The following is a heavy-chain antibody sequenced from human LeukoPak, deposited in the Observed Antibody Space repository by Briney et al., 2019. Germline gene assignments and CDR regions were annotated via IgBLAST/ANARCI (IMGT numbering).Heavy chain of an antibody. V-gene: IGHV4-39*01. J-gene: IGHJ1*01. D-gene: IGHD3-22*01. CDR3: ARRRYYDSTGYLE. Sequence: SETLSLTCTISGGFISSSSYYWGWIRQPPGKGLEWIVDIYYSGSTYYNPALKSRVSMSIDTSKNQFSLELRSVAAADTALYYCARRRYYDSTGYLEWGQGTLVTATS. CDR2: IYYSGST. CDR1: GGFISSSSYY.